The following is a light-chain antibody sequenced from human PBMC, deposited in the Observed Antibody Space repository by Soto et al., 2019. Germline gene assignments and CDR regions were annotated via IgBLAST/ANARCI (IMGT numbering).Light chain of an antibody. CDR1: QSISSN. Sequence: EIVLTQSPATLSLSPGERATLSCRASQSISSNLAWYQQKPGQAPRLLIYGTSTRATGIPARFSGSGSGTEFTLTNSSLQSEDFAVYYCEQRRSRPQAFGQGTRVDIK. CDR2: GTS. J-gene: IGKJ5*01. V-gene: IGKV3-15*01. CDR3: EQRRSRPQA.